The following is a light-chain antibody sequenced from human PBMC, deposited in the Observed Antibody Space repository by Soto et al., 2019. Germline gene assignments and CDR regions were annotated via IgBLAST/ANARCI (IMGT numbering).Light chain of an antibody. CDR1: QDISNY. CDR3: QQYHGLPLT. CDR2: DAS. V-gene: IGKV1-33*01. Sequence: DILMTQSPSSLPATLGDTVTITCQASQDISNYLNWYQQRPGKAPQLMISDASDLERGVPSRFSGGGSGTDFTFSISGLQPEDIATYFCQQYHGLPLTFGEGT. J-gene: IGKJ4*01.